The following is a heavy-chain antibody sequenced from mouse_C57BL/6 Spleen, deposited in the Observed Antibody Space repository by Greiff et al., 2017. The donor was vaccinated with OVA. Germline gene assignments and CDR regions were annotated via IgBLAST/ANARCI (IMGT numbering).Heavy chain of an antibody. V-gene: IGHV1-59*01. CDR2: IDPSDSYT. D-gene: IGHD2-4*01. CDR3: ARHEEGTYDYLFDY. Sequence: QVQLQQPGAELVRPGTSVKLSCKASGYTFTSYWMHWVKQRPGQGLEWIGVIDPSDSYTNYNQKFKGKATLTVDTSSSTAYMQLSSLTSEDSAVYYCARHEEGTYDYLFDYWGQGTTLTVSS. J-gene: IGHJ2*01. CDR1: GYTFTSYW.